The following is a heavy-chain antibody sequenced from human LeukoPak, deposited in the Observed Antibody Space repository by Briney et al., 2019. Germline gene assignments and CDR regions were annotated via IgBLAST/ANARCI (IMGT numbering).Heavy chain of an antibody. V-gene: IGHV3-23*01. Sequence: GGSLRLSCAASGFTFSSYAMSWVRQAPGKGLEWVSAISGSGGSTYYADSVKGRFTISRDNSKNTLYLQMNSLRAEDTAIYYCARVYYNSGWYGEGYHYYMDVWGKGTTVTVSS. D-gene: IGHD6-19*01. CDR1: GFTFSSYA. J-gene: IGHJ6*03. CDR2: ISGSGGST. CDR3: ARVYYNSGWYGEGYHYYMDV.